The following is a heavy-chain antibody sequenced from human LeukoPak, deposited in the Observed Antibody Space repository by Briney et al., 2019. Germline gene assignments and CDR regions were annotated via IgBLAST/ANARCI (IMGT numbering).Heavy chain of an antibody. Sequence: GGSLRLSCAASGFTFSSYSMNWVRQAPGKGLEWVSSISSSSSYIYYADSVKGRFTISRDNAKNSLYLQMNSLRAEDAAVYYCARVSTTKIDYWGQGTLVTVSS. D-gene: IGHD1-14*01. CDR1: GFTFSSYS. CDR2: ISSSSSYI. J-gene: IGHJ4*02. V-gene: IGHV3-21*01. CDR3: ARVSTTKIDY.